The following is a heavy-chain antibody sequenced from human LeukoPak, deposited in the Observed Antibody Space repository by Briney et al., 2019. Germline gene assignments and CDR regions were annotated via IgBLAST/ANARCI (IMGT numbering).Heavy chain of an antibody. CDR1: GFTFSSYS. Sequence: GGSLRLSCAASGFTFSSYSMNWVRQAPGKGLEWVSSISSSSSYIYHADSVKGRFTISRDNAKNSLYLQMNSLRAEDTAVYYCARVKQWLGPYYFDYWGQGTLVTVSS. CDR2: ISSSSSYI. J-gene: IGHJ4*02. D-gene: IGHD6-19*01. CDR3: ARVKQWLGPYYFDY. V-gene: IGHV3-21*01.